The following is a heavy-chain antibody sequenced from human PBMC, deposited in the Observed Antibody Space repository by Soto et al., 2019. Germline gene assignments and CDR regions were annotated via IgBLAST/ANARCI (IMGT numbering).Heavy chain of an antibody. V-gene: IGHV3-48*02. CDR1: GYTFRSYN. CDR2: ISSSSFTI. D-gene: IGHD5-12*01. J-gene: IGHJ4*01. CDR3: ARGGTIAVTTIGDY. Sequence: DVQLVESGGGLVQPGGSLRLSCAASGYTFRSYNMNGVRQAPGKGLDWLSYISSSSFTIYYAEAVKGRFTISTDNAKNSLYLQMNSLRDDDTDMYYCARGGTIAVTTIGDYWGQGTLVTVSS.